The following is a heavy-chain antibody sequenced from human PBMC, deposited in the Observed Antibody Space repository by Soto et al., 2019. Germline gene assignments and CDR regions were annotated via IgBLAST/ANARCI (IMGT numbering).Heavy chain of an antibody. CDR1: GGSVSSHH. Sequence: QVQLQESGPGLVKPSETLSLTCTVSGGSVSSHHWTWIRQPPGKGLEWIGDYSDSTSYRPSLKSLVTISADTPKNPFSLNLSSVPATDTAVYYCPTYRLGEGGRGYWGQGTLVTVSS. D-gene: IGHD3-16*01. CDR2: DYSDST. CDR3: PTYRLGEGGRGY. V-gene: IGHV4-59*02. J-gene: IGHJ4*02.